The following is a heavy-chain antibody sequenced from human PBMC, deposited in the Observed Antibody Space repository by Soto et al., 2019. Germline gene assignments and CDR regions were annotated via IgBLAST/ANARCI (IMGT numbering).Heavy chain of an antibody. J-gene: IGHJ6*02. CDR1: GFTFSSYW. Sequence: PGGSLRLSCAASGFTFSSYWMSWVRQAPGKGLEWVANIKQDGSEKYYVDSVKGRFTISRDNAKNSLYLQMNSLRAEDTAVYYCARDDPTPYDFWSGYSFYYYYYGMDVWGQGTTVTVSS. D-gene: IGHD3-3*01. CDR2: IKQDGSEK. V-gene: IGHV3-7*01. CDR3: ARDDPTPYDFWSGYSFYYYYYGMDV.